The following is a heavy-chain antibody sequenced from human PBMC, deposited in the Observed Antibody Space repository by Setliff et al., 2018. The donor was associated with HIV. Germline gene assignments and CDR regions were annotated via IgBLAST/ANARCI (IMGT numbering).Heavy chain of an antibody. Sequence: ASVKVPCKVSGYTLTEVSMHWVRQAPGEGLARMGGLDPEDGKTIYAQKFQGRVSMTEDTSTDTASMELRGLRFDDTAVYYCAIVRRIITFGGLVGLVQSLYYFHCWGHGTLVTVSS. CDR2: LDPEDGKT. V-gene: IGHV1-24*01. CDR1: GYTLTEVS. J-gene: IGHJ4*01. CDR3: AIVRRIITFGGLVGLVQSLYYFHC. D-gene: IGHD3-16*02.